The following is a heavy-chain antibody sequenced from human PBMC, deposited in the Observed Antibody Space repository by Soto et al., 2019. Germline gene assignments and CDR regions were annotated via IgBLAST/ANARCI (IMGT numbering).Heavy chain of an antibody. Sequence: EVQLVESGGGLVQPGGSLRLSCVTSGFTFSNSWMSWVRQAPGKGLEWVANIKQDGSQRYYVDSVKGRFTISRDNAINSLYLQMNSLRAEDTAMYYCARGFSSSPNWFDPWGQGTLVTVSS. V-gene: IGHV3-7*03. J-gene: IGHJ5*02. CDR2: IKQDGSQR. CDR1: GFTFSNSW. CDR3: ARGFSSSPNWFDP. D-gene: IGHD6-6*01.